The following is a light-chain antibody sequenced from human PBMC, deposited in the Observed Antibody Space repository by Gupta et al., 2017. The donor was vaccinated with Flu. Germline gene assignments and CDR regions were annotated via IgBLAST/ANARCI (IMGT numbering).Light chain of an antibody. Sequence: QSALTQPASVSGSPGQSITISCSGTHSDVGGYHFVLWYQHHPGRAPKLLIYEVTKRPFEISDRVSGSKSGNTASLTISGLQPEDEADYFCSSYTDANTWVFGSGSRVTVL. CDR1: HSDVGGYHF. CDR3: SSYTDANTWV. V-gene: IGLV2-14*01. J-gene: IGLJ1*01. CDR2: EVT.